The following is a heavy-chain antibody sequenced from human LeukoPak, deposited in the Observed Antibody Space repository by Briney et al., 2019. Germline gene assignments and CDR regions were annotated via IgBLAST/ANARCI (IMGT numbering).Heavy chain of an antibody. CDR2: INPNSGGT. J-gene: IGHJ4*02. CDR1: GYTFTGYY. Sequence: ASVKVSCKASGYTFTGYYMHWVRQAPGQGLEWMGWINPNSGGTNYAQKFQGRVTMTRDTSISTAYMELSRLRSDDTAVYYCARGSGSYLGESDFDYWGQGTLVTVSS. CDR3: ARGSGSYLGESDFDY. D-gene: IGHD1-26*01. V-gene: IGHV1-2*02.